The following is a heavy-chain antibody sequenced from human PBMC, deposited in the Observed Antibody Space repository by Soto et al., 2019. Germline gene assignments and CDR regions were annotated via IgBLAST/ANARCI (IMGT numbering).Heavy chain of an antibody. CDR2: ISASSSSS. CDR3: AKGYAYFDY. J-gene: IGHJ4*02. CDR1: VFSFSIYA. D-gene: IGHD2-15*01. Sequence: PWGSLRISCASSVFSFSIYAMCWVRQAPGKGLDWVSTISASSSSSYHPDSVKGRFAISRDNSKNTLYLQMNSLRAEDTAVYYCAKGYAYFDYWGLGTMVTVSS. V-gene: IGHV3-23*01.